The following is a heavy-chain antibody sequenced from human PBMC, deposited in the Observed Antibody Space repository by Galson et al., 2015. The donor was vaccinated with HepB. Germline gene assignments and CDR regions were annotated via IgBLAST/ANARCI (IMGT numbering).Heavy chain of an antibody. Sequence: SLRLSCAASGFSFSSNAMSWVRQVPGKGLEWVSEISSSGGRTDYADSVKGRFIISRDNSRNTLYLQMNSLRVDDTAVYFCAKAPIYYFDSWGQGTPVTVSS. CDR2: ISSSGGRT. J-gene: IGHJ4*02. CDR3: AKAPIYYFDS. CDR1: GFSFSSNA. V-gene: IGHV3-23*01.